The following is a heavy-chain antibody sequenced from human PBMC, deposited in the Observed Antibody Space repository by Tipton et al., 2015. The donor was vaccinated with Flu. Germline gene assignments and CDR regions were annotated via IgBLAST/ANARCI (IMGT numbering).Heavy chain of an antibody. V-gene: IGHV3-7*01. CDR1: GFTFSSYW. D-gene: IGHD3-10*01. CDR3: ARVHEITMVRGVIRALYYFDY. CDR2: IKQDGGEK. Sequence: SLRLSCAASGFTFSSYWMSWVRQAPGKGLEWVANIKQDGGEKYYVDSVKGRFTISRDNAKNSLYLQMNSLRAEDTAVYYCARVHEITMVRGVIRALYYFDYWGQGTLVTVSS. J-gene: IGHJ4*02.